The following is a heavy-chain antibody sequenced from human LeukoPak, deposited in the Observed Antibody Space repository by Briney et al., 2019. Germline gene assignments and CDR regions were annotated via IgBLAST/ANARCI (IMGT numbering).Heavy chain of an antibody. D-gene: IGHD3-9*01. CDR1: GGSISSSSYY. J-gene: IGHJ4*02. CDR2: IYYSGST. CDR3: ARLRYDILTGCFDY. V-gene: IGHV4-39*01. Sequence: SETLSLTCTVSGGSISSSSYYWGWIRQPPGKGLEWIGSIYYSGSTYYNPSLKSRVTISVDTSKNQFSLKLSSVTAADTAVYYCARLRYDILTGCFDYWGQGTLVTVSS.